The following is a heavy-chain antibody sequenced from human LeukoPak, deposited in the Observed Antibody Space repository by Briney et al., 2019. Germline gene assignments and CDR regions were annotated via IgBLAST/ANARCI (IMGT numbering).Heavy chain of an antibody. J-gene: IGHJ5*02. CDR2: VYQSGTT. Sequence: SETLSLTCTVSGFSISSGHYWGWVRQPPGAGLEWIGSVYQSGTTYYNPSLKSRVTISVDTSKNQFSLKPSSVTAADTAVYYCARLGRGYPWWFDPWGQGTLVTVSS. CDR1: GFSISSGHY. V-gene: IGHV4-38-2*02. D-gene: IGHD5-12*01. CDR3: ARLGRGYPWWFDP.